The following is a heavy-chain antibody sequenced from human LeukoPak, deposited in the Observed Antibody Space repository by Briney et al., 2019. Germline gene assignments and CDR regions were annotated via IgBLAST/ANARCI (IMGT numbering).Heavy chain of an antibody. CDR1: GGSISSYY. J-gene: IGHJ4*02. D-gene: IGHD6-13*01. V-gene: IGHV4-4*07. CDR3: ARELQQQLVRVFDY. Sequence: SETLSLTCTVSGGSISSYYWSWIRQPAGKGLEWIGRIYTSGSTNYNPSLKGRVTMSVDTSKIQFSLKLSSVTAADTAVYYCARELQQQLVRVFDYWGQGTLVTVSS. CDR2: IYTSGST.